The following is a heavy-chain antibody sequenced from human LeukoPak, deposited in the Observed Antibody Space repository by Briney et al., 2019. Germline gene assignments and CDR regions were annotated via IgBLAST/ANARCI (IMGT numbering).Heavy chain of an antibody. CDR1: GFTFSTYT. CDR3: AKELRSHTGWPFDY. J-gene: IGHJ4*02. CDR2: ISGSGGST. V-gene: IGHV3-23*01. D-gene: IGHD5-12*01. Sequence: PGGSLRLSCAASGFTFSTYTMTWVRQAPGRGLELVSAISGSGGSTYYVDSVKGRFTISRGNSKNTVYLQMNSLAAEDTAVYYCAKELRSHTGWPFDYWGQGTLVTVSS.